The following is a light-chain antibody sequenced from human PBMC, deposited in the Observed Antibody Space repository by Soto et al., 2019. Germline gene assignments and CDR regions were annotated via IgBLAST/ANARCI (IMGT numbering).Light chain of an antibody. CDR1: QSVSSSY. CDR3: HQYDSSPLT. CDR2: GAS. Sequence: EIVLTQSPGTLSLSPGERATLSCRASQSVSSSYLAWYQQKPGQAPRLLIYGASSRATGIPDRFSGSGSGTDFTLTLRRLEPEDFAVYSCHQYDSSPLTFGGGTKVEIK. V-gene: IGKV3-20*01. J-gene: IGKJ4*01.